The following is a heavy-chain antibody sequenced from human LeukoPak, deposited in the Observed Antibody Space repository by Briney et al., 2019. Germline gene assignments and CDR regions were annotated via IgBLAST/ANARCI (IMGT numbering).Heavy chain of an antibody. D-gene: IGHD6-19*01. J-gene: IGHJ4*02. V-gene: IGHV1-2*02. CDR3: ARVGSKAGFDNFDD. CDR1: GYTFTAYY. CDR2: INPDTGGT. Sequence: GASVKVSCKASGYTFTAYYIHWVRQAPGEGLEWMGWINPDTGGTNYAQKFQGRVTVTSDTSISTVSLELSGLRSDDTAVYYCARVGSKAGFDNFDDWGQGTLVTVSS.